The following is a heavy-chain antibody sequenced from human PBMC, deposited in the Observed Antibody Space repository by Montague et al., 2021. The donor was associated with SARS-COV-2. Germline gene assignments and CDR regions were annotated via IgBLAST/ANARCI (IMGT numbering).Heavy chain of an antibody. Sequence: SLRLSCSASGFAFSSYAMSWVRQAPGKGLEWVSGIVNDGRKSFYADSVKGRFVISRDNSDKMVYLQLNSLRAEDTAIYYCAKETAAIGNPLFDSWGQGTLITVS. CDR3: AKETAAIGNPLFDS. CDR1: GFAFSSYA. J-gene: IGHJ4*02. CDR2: IVNDGRKS. D-gene: IGHD4-23*01. V-gene: IGHV3-23*03.